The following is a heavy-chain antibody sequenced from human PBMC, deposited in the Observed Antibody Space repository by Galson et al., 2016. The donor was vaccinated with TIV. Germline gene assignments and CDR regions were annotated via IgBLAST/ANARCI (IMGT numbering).Heavy chain of an antibody. V-gene: IGHV3-48*01. D-gene: IGHD5-24*01. CDR3: AREGRDGYNPYFDS. CDR2: ISTTSTLI. CDR1: GFSFSIYN. J-gene: IGHJ4*02. Sequence: SLRLSCAASGFSFSIYNMNWVLQAPGKGLEWISYISTTSTLIYYADSVRGRFTISRDNAKNSLYLQMNSLRAEDTAVYYCAREGRDGYNPYFDSWGQGTLVTVSS.